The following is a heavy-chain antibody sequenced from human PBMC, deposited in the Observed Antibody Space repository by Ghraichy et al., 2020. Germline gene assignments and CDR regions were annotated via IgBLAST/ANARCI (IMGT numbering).Heavy chain of an antibody. Sequence: SVKVSCKASGGTFSSYAXNWVRQAPGQGLEWMGGIIPIFGTANYAQKFQGGVTIIADESTSTGYMELSSLRSEDTAVYYCARGGPFDYWGQGTMVTVSS. V-gene: IGHV1-69*13. CDR3: ARGGPFDY. J-gene: IGHJ4*02. CDR1: GGTFSSYA. CDR2: IIPIFGTA.